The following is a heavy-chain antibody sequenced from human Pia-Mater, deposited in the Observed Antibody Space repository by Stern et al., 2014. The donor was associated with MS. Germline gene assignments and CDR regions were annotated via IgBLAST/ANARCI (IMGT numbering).Heavy chain of an antibody. V-gene: IGHV5-51*01. CDR1: GSSFTIYY. CDR2: IYPYDSDT. CDR3: ARHVQGFDY. J-gene: IGHJ4*02. Sequence: VQLVQSGAEVKKPGESLKISCKLSGSSFTIYYIAWVRQMPGKGLEWMGVIYPYDSDTTYSPSFQGQVTISADKSIPTAYLQWSSLRASDTAMYYCARHVQGFDYWGQGTLVTVSS.